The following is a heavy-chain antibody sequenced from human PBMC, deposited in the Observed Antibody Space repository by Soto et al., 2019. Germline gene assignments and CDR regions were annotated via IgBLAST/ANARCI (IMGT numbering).Heavy chain of an antibody. CDR1: GYTLTELS. V-gene: IGHV1-24*01. CDR2: FDPEDGET. J-gene: IGHJ5*02. D-gene: IGHD3-10*01. CDR3: ATAPTMVRGVIGWFDP. Sequence: GASVKVSCKVSGYTLTELSMHWVRQAPGKGLEWMGGFDPEDGETIYAQKFQGRVTMTEDTSTDTAYMELSSLRSEDTAVYYCATAPTMVRGVIGWFDPWGQGTLVTVSS.